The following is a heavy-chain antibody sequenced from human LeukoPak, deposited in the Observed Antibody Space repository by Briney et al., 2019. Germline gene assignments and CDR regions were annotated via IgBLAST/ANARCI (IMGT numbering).Heavy chain of an antibody. CDR3: ARYMYPQNWGSHHFDH. Sequence: GASVKVSCKASGGTFISYAISWVRQAPGQGLEWMGGIIPIFGTANYAQKFQGRVTITADESTSTAYMELSSLRSEDTAVYYCARYMYPQNWGSHHFDHGGQRTLDTVS. V-gene: IGHV1-69*13. CDR2: IIPIFGTA. J-gene: IGHJ4*02. D-gene: IGHD7-27*01. CDR1: GGTFISYA.